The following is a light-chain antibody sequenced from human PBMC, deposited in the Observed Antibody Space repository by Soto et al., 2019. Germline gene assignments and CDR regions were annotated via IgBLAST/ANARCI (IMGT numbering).Light chain of an antibody. V-gene: IGLV1-47*01. CDR1: SSNIGGNY. J-gene: IGLJ2*01. Sequence: QSVLTQPPSASGTPGQRVTISCSGSSSNIGGNYAYWYQQLPGTAPKLLIYRNSQRPSGVPDRFSGSKSGTSASLAISGLRSEDEADYYCAAWDDILSGVVFGGGTKLTVL. CDR3: AAWDDILSGVV. CDR2: RNS.